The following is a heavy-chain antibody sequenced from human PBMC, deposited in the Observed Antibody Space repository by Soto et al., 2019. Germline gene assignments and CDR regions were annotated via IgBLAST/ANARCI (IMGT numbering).Heavy chain of an antibody. CDR2: IFYSGNA. CDR1: GGSLSSDRYY. J-gene: IGHJ4*02. Sequence: QVQLQESGPGLVRPSQTLSLICSVSGGSLSSDRYYWSWLRQRPGKGLEWIGYIFYSGNAYYNPSPKRRVTISLDTSKNQFSLKVNSATAADSAVYYCATSPTASTTPLFDYWGQGTLVTVSS. V-gene: IGHV4-31*03. CDR3: ATSPTASTTPLFDY. D-gene: IGHD5-12*01.